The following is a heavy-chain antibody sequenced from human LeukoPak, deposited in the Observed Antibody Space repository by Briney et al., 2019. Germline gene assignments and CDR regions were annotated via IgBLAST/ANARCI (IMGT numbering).Heavy chain of an antibody. D-gene: IGHD3-9*01. Sequence: GGSLRLSCAASGFTFSSYGMHWVRQAPGKGLEWVAVIWYDGSNKYYADSVKGRFTISRDNSKNTLYLQVNSLRAEDTAVYYCARDSLRRDILTGYPDYWGQGTLVTVSS. CDR1: GFTFSSYG. CDR3: ARDSLRRDILTGYPDY. V-gene: IGHV3-33*01. CDR2: IWYDGSNK. J-gene: IGHJ4*02.